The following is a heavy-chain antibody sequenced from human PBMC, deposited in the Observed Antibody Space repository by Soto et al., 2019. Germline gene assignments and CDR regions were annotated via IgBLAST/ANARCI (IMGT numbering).Heavy chain of an antibody. J-gene: IGHJ5*02. Sequence: QVQLVQSGAEVKKPGASVKVSCKASGYTFTSYGISWVRQAPGQGLEWMGWINSYNGNTNYAQKLQGRVTMTTDTTTSTAYMELRSLRADDTAVYYCAGEPVAGIWFDPWGQGTLVTVSS. CDR3: AGEPVAGIWFDP. CDR1: GYTFTSYG. D-gene: IGHD6-19*01. V-gene: IGHV1-18*01. CDR2: INSYNGNT.